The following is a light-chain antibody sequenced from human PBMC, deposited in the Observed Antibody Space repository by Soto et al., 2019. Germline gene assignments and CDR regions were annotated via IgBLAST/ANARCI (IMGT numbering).Light chain of an antibody. CDR3: SSYAGSNNRV. V-gene: IGLV2-8*01. CDR1: SSDVGGYNY. J-gene: IGLJ2*01. CDR2: EVS. Sequence: QSALTQPPSASGSPGQSVTISCTGTSSDVGGYNYVSWYQQHPGKAPKLMIYEVSKRPSGVPDRFSGSKSGNTASLTVSGLQAEDEAYYYCSSYAGSNNRVFGGGTKVTVL.